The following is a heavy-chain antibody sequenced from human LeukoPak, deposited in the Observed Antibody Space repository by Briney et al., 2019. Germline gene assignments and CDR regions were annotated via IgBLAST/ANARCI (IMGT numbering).Heavy chain of an antibody. D-gene: IGHD3-22*01. CDR2: IRSSSTYI. V-gene: IGHV3-21*01. CDR3: ARVAWDYYDSSGYRFDY. J-gene: IGHJ4*02. CDR1: GFTFRSYT. Sequence: KPGGSLRLSCAASGFTFRSYTMNWVRQAPRKGLEWVSSIRSSSTYIYYADSVKGRFTISRDNAKNSLYLQMNSLRAEDTAVYYFARVAWDYYDSSGYRFDYWGQGTLVTVSS.